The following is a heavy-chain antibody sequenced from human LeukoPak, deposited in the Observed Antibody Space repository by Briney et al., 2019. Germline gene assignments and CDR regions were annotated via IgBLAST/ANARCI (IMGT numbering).Heavy chain of an antibody. CDR3: AKAAGGAVAGFFDY. CDR2: ISGSGGST. V-gene: IGHV3-23*01. J-gene: IGHJ4*02. Sequence: ETLSLTCAVYGGSFSGYYWSWVRQAPGKGLEWVSAISGSGGSTYYADSVKGRFTISRDNSKNTLYLQMNSLRAEDTAVYYCAKAAGGAVAGFFDYWGQGTLVTVSS. CDR1: GGSFSGYY. D-gene: IGHD6-19*01.